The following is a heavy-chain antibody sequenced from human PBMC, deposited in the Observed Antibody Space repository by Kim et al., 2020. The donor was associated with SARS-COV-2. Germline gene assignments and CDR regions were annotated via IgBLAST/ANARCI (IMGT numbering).Heavy chain of an antibody. V-gene: IGHV4-31*03. D-gene: IGHD3-22*01. Sequence: SETLSLTCTVSGGSISSGGYYWSWIRQHPGKGLEWIGYIYYSGSTYYNPSLKIRVTIPVYTSKNQFSLTLSSVTAADTAVYYCARVYRYYDSSGYSVGYFGYWGQGTLVTVSS. J-gene: IGHJ4*02. CDR1: GGSISSGGYY. CDR3: ARVYRYYDSSGYSVGYFGY. CDR2: IYYSGST.